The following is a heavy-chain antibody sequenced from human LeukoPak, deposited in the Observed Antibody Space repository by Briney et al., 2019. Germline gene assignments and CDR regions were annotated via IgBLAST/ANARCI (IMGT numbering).Heavy chain of an antibody. CDR3: AKGSYYDSSGSFYFGY. CDR2: ISGSGDNT. V-gene: IGHV3-23*01. J-gene: IGHJ4*02. CDR1: GFTFSSYA. Sequence: GGSLRLSCAASGFTFSSYAMSWVRQAPGKGLEWVSGISGSGDNTYYADSVKGRFTISRDNSKNTLYVQVNSLGTEDTAAYYCAKGSYYDSSGSFYFGYWGQGTLATVSS. D-gene: IGHD3-22*01.